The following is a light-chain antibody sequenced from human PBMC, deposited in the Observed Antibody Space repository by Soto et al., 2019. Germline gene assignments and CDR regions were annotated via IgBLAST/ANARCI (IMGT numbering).Light chain of an antibody. CDR3: QQYNSYSRT. CDR1: QSISSW. J-gene: IGKJ1*01. Sequence: DIQMTQSLSTLSASVGDRVTITCRASQSISSWLAWYQQKPGKAPKLLIYKASSLESGVPSRFSGSGSGTEFTLTISSLQPDDFATYYCQQYNSYSRTFGQGTRWIS. V-gene: IGKV1-5*03. CDR2: KAS.